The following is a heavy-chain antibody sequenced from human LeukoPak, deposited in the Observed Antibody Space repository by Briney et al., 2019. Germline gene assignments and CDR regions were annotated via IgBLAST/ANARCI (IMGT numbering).Heavy chain of an antibody. CDR3: ARDNIRSLDY. CDR2: IDSDGTST. D-gene: IGHD1-14*01. J-gene: IGHJ4*02. V-gene: IGHV3-74*01. Sequence: SGGSLRLSCAASGFTFRTFWMHWVRQVPGKGLVWVSRIDSDGTSTSYADLVKGRFTISRDNARNTFYLQMNSLRVEDTAVYYCARDNIRSLDYWGQGTLVTVSS. CDR1: GFTFRTFW.